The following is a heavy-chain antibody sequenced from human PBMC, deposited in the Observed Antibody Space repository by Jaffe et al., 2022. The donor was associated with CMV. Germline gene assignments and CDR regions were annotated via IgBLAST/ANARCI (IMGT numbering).Heavy chain of an antibody. J-gene: IGHJ4*02. CDR2: ISSSSSYI. V-gene: IGHV3-21*01. D-gene: IGHD3-22*01. CDR1: GFTFSSYS. CDR3: AKYYYDSSGYPSYFDY. Sequence: EVQLVESGGGLVKPGGSLRLSCAASGFTFSSYSMNWVRQAPGKGLEWVSSISSSSSYIYYADSVKGRFTISRDNAKNSLYLQMNSLRAEDTAVYYCAKYYYDSSGYPSYFDYWGQGTLVTVSS.